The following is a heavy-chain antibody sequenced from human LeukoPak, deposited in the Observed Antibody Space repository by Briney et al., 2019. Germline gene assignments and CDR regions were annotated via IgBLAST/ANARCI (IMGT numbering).Heavy chain of an antibody. CDR2: IYHSGST. D-gene: IGHD4-17*01. CDR1: GSFISSYY. J-gene: IGHJ3*02. CDR3: ARPVERYGLHAFDI. Sequence: SETLSLTCTVSGSFISSYYWSWIRQPPGKGLEWIGHIYHSGSTNYNPSLESRVTISVDTSKNQFSLKLMSVTAADTAVYYCARPVERYGLHAFDIWGQGTMVTVSA. V-gene: IGHV4-59*01.